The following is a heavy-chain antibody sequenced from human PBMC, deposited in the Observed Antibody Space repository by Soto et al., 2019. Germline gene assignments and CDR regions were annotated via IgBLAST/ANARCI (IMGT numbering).Heavy chain of an antibody. D-gene: IGHD2-8*01. CDR3: ARGRGLLYSPASY. J-gene: IGHJ4*02. CDR2: ISSSSSYI. CDR1: GFTFSSYS. V-gene: IGHV3-21*01. Sequence: GGSLRLSCAASGFTFSSYSMNWVRQAPGKGLEWVSSISSSSSYIYYADSVKGRFTISRDNAKNSLYLQMNSLRAEDTAVYYCARGRGLLYSPASYWGQGTLVTVSS.